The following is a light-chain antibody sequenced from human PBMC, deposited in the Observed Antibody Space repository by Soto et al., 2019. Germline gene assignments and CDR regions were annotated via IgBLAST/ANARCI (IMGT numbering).Light chain of an antibody. CDR2: GAS. CDR1: PSVSNNF. V-gene: IGKV3-20*01. Sequence: EIVLTQSPGTLSLSPGESAALSCRASPSVSNNFVAWYQRKSGQAPRLLIYGASYRDTDIPYRFTGSGSGTDFTLTITRLEPDDFAVYYCQQYGGSPPTFGQGTKVEVK. J-gene: IGKJ1*01. CDR3: QQYGGSPPT.